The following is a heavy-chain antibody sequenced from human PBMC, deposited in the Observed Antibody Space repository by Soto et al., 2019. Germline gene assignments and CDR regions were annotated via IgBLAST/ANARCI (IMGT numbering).Heavy chain of an antibody. D-gene: IGHD3-16*01. CDR3: ARDLSAVKFRGSFKYYRMDV. J-gene: IGHJ6*02. CDR2: IIPIFGTP. V-gene: IGHV1-69*06. Sequence: QVKLMQSAAEVRKPGSSVTVSCKASGGTFSSNPISWVRQAPGQGLEWMGGIIPIFGTPHSARKFLDRVIISADSSIHTAFMQLPSLTSDDTAVEYCARDLSAVKFRGSFKYYRMDVWGQVTTVTVS. CDR1: GGTFSSNP.